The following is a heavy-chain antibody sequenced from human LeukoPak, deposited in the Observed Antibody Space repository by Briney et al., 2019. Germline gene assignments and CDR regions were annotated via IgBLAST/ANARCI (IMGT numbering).Heavy chain of an antibody. D-gene: IGHD5-24*01. J-gene: IGHJ4*02. V-gene: IGHV3-7*01. Sequence: GGSLRLSCAASGFTFISYWMSWVRQAPGKGLEWVANIKQDGSEKYYVDSVKGRFTISRDNAKNSLYLQMNSLRAEDTAVYYCASTGATIVDYWGQGTLVTVSS. CDR1: GFTFISYW. CDR3: ASTGATIVDY. CDR2: IKQDGSEK.